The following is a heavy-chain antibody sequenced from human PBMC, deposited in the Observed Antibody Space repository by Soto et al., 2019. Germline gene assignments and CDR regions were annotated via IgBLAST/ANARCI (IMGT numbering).Heavy chain of an antibody. J-gene: IGHJ4*02. CDR1: GGSISSYY. D-gene: IGHD3-10*01. Sequence: SETLSLTCTVSGGSISSYYWSWIRQPPGKGLEWIGYIYYSGSTNYNPSLKSRVTISVDTSKNQFSLKLSSVTAADTAVYYCARAGGSGSYSPYYFDYWGQGTLVTVSS. V-gene: IGHV4-59*01. CDR2: IYYSGST. CDR3: ARAGGSGSYSPYYFDY.